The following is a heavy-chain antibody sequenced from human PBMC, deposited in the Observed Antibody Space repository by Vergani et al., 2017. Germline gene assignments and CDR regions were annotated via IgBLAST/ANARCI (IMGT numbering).Heavy chain of an antibody. CDR1: GFTFNQYG. Sequence: QVQLVESGGGVVQPGRSLTLSCAASGFTFNQYGMHWVRQAPGKGLEWVAVTWYDGNNKQYADSVKGRFTISRDNSKSTMYLQMNSLRDEDTATYYCAKVCGXTSCPYGGGAFDVWGHGTMVTVSS. CDR2: TWYDGNNK. D-gene: IGHD2-2*01. CDR3: AKVCGXTSCPYGGGAFDV. J-gene: IGHJ3*01. V-gene: IGHV3-33*06.